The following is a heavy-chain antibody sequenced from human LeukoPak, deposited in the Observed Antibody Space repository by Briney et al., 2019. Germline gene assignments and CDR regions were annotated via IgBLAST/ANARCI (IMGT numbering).Heavy chain of an antibody. J-gene: IGHJ6*02. Sequence: GGSLRLSCAASGFPVIINYISWVRQAPGKGLGWVSIINSDGSTYYVDSVKGRFTISRDNSKNTLYLQMNSLRAEDTAVYYCARDPTYNYGYYYYYYGMDVWGQGTTVTVSS. D-gene: IGHD5-18*01. CDR3: ARDPTYNYGYYYYYYGMDV. CDR1: GFPVIINY. CDR2: INSDGST. V-gene: IGHV3-53*05.